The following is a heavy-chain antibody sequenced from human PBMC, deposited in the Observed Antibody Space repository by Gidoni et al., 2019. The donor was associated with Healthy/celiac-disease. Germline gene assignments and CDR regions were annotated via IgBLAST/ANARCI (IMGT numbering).Heavy chain of an antibody. CDR3: ARTVPMVYATIDY. CDR2: INHSGST. CDR1: GGSFSGYY. D-gene: IGHD2-8*01. V-gene: IGHV4-34*01. J-gene: IGHJ4*02. Sequence: QVQLQQWGAGLLKPSETLSPTSAVYGGSFSGYYWSWIRPPPGKGLEWTGEINHSGSTNYNPSLKSRVTISVDTSKNQFSLKLSSVTAADTAVYYCARTVPMVYATIDYWGQGTLVTVSS.